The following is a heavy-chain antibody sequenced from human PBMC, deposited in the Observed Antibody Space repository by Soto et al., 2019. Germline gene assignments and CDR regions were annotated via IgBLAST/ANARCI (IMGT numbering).Heavy chain of an antibody. D-gene: IGHD2-2*02. J-gene: IGHJ4*02. V-gene: IGHV3-48*01. Sequence: GGSLRLSCAASRFTFNRYSMNWVRQAPGKGLEWVSFISSSSSTIYYADSVKGRFTISRDNAKNSLYLQMNSLRAEDTAVYYWARDRCSSVSCYNFDSWGQGTLVTVSS. CDR1: RFTFNRYS. CDR3: ARDRCSSVSCYNFDS. CDR2: ISSSSSTI.